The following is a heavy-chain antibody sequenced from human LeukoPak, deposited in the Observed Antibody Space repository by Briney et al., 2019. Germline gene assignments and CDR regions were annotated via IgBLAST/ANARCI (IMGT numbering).Heavy chain of an antibody. CDR3: ARAATVTTLMDYYYMDV. Sequence: ASVKVSCKASGYTFTSYDINWVRQATGQGLQWMGWMNPNSGHTGYAQKFQGRVTITRNTSISTAYMELNSLRSEDTAVYYCARAATVTTLMDYYYMDVWGKGTTVTISS. CDR2: MNPNSGHT. CDR1: GYTFTSYD. V-gene: IGHV1-8*03. D-gene: IGHD4-17*01. J-gene: IGHJ6*03.